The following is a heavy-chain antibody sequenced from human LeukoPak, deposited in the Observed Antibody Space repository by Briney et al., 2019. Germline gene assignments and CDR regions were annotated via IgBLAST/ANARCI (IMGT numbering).Heavy chain of an antibody. CDR2: IYSGGST. D-gene: IGHD5-24*01. V-gene: IGHV3-53*04. CDR1: GFTVSSNY. CDR3: ARSYPRRDGYNYIR. Sequence: GGSLRLSCAASGFTVSSNYMSWVRQAPGKGLEWVSVIYSGGSTYYADSVKGRFTSSRHNSKNTLYLQMNSLRAEDTAVYYCARSYPRRDGYNYIRWGQGTLVTVSS. J-gene: IGHJ4*02.